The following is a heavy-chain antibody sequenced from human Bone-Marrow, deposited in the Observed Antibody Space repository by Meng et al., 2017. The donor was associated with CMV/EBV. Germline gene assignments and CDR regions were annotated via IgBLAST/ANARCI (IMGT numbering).Heavy chain of an antibody. Sequence: GESLKISCAASGFTFSSYWMHWVRQAPGKGLVWVSRINSDGSSTSYADSVKGRFTISRNNAKNTPYLQTNSLRAEDTVVYYCARGVGTQDYWGQGTLVTVSS. V-gene: IGHV3-74*01. CDR2: INSDGSST. CDR1: GFTFSSYW. CDR3: ARGVGTQDY. D-gene: IGHD4-23*01. J-gene: IGHJ4*02.